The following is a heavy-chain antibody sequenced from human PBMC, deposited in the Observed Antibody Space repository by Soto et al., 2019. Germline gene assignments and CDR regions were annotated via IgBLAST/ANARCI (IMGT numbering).Heavy chain of an antibody. V-gene: IGHV3-23*01. Sequence: EVQVLESGGALVQPGGSVRLSCAASGFTLDNGMTWVRQAPGKGLEWISTIDYSGANTHYADSVKGRFTISRDKSRNTVALQMSNLRAEDTALYYCVSWVSAHFDNWGQGTLVTVSS. D-gene: IGHD2-8*01. CDR1: GFTLDNG. CDR3: VSWVSAHFDN. J-gene: IGHJ4*02. CDR2: IDYSGANT.